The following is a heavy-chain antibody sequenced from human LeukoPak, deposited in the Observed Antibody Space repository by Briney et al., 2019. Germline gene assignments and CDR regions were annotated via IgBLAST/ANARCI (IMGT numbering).Heavy chain of an antibody. D-gene: IGHD5-12*01. J-gene: IGHJ3*02. Sequence: SQTLSLTCAISGDTVSSNSAAWNWFRQSPSRGLEWLGRTYYRSKWNTEYAVSVRGRITIDADTSKNQFSLQVDSVTPEDTAVYYRARGYGSGYEDIWGQGTMVTVSS. V-gene: IGHV6-1*01. CDR1: GDTVSSNSAA. CDR2: TYYRSKWNT. CDR3: ARGYGSGYEDI.